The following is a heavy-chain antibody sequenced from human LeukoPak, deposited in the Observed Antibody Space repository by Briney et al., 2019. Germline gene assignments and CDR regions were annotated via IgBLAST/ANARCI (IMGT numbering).Heavy chain of an antibody. Sequence: GGSLRLSCSASGFTFSADAMYWVRQAPGKGLEYVSAISSNGGNTYYADSVKGRFTISRDNAKNSLYLQMNSLRAEDTAFYYCVKAQIRGAFDIWGQGTIVTVSS. CDR3: VKAQIRGAFDI. CDR1: GFTFSADA. D-gene: IGHD3-3*01. CDR2: ISSNGGNT. V-gene: IGHV3-64D*06. J-gene: IGHJ3*02.